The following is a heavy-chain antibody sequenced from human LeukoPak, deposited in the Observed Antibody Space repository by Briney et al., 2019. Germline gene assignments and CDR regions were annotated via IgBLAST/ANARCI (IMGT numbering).Heavy chain of an antibody. V-gene: IGHV4-34*01. J-gene: IGHJ5*02. CDR1: GGSFTGYY. CDR3: ARHRATWGLWA. CDR2: INHSGST. Sequence: SETLSLTCAVYGGSFTGYYCSWIRQPPGKGLEWIGEINHSGSTNYNPPLKSRVTISVDTSKNQFSLKLSSVTAADTAVYYCARHRATWGLWAWGQGTLVTVSS. D-gene: IGHD4/OR15-4a*01.